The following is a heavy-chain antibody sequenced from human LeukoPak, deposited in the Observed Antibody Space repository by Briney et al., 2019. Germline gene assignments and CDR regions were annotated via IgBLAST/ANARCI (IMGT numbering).Heavy chain of an antibody. CDR1: GGSIRSDY. J-gene: IGHJ5*02. CDR2: IYNSGSN. V-gene: IGHV4-59*08. Sequence: SGPTLLKPSGTLSLTCTVSGGSIRSDYWQWIRQPPGKGLEWIGYIYNSGSNNYNPSLKSRVTISVDTSKNQFSLKLTSVTAADTAVYYCATRGSWGQGTLVTVSS. D-gene: IGHD3-10*01. CDR3: ATRGS.